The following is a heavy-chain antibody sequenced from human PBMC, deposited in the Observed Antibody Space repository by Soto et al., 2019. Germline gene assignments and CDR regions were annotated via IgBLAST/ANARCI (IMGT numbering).Heavy chain of an antibody. CDR3: ARWYDWGPPRRLDY. CDR1: GFTFSDYY. CDR2: ISSSGSTI. V-gene: IGHV3-11*01. J-gene: IGHJ4*02. D-gene: IGHD3-16*01. Sequence: GGSLRLSCAASGFTFSDYYMSWIRQAPGKGLEWVSYISSSGSTIYYADSVKGRFTISRDNAKNSLYLQMNSLRAEDTAVYYCARWYDWGPPRRLDYWGQGILVTVSS.